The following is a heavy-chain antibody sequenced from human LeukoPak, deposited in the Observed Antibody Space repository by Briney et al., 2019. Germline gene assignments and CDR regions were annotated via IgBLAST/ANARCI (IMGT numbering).Heavy chain of an antibody. D-gene: IGHD2-2*01. CDR2: IYTSGST. V-gene: IGHV4-61*02. CDR3: AREGGGDIVVVPAAMYYYYYMDV. CDR1: GGSISSGSYY. J-gene: IGHJ6*03. Sequence: PSGTLSLTCTISGGSISSGSYYWSWIRQPAGKGLEWIGRIYTSGSTNYNPSLKSRVTISVDTSKNQFSLKLSSVTAADTAVYYCAREGGGDIVVVPAAMYYYYYMDVWGKGTTVTISS.